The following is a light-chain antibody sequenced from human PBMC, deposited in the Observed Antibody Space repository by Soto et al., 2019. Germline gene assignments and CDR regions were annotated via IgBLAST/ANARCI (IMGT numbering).Light chain of an antibody. Sequence: DIQLTQSPSFLSASVGDRVTITCRASQGISTFLAWYQQKPGTAPKLLIYSASTLQSGVPSRFSGSGSGTEFTLTISSLHPEDFATFFCQQLDDYPLTFGGGTKVDIK. V-gene: IGKV1-9*01. CDR3: QQLDDYPLT. CDR2: SAS. J-gene: IGKJ4*01. CDR1: QGISTF.